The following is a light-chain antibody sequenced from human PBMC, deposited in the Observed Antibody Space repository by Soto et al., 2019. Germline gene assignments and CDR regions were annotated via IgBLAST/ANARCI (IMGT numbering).Light chain of an antibody. Sequence: EIVFRQSPDTLSLSPGYRATSSCRGSQSVSSSYLAWYQQKPGQAPRLLIYGASSRATGIPDRFSGSGSGTDFTLTISRLESEDFAVYYCQQYGSSPRTFGQGTKVDIK. CDR3: QQYGSSPRT. CDR2: GAS. J-gene: IGKJ1*01. V-gene: IGKV3-20*01. CDR1: QSVSSSY.